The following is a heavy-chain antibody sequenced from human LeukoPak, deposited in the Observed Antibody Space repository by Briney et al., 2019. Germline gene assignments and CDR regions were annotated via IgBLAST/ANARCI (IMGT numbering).Heavy chain of an antibody. V-gene: IGHV3-43*02. J-gene: IGHJ4*01. CDR3: ARVRYDTSGYFVEGFDS. Sequence: GGSLRLSCAASGFNFADTAIHWVRQRPGKGLQWVSLITGRDSSTYYADSVKGRFTVSRDNSKKSTFLQMTSLRIEDTAFYYCARVRYDTSGYFVEGFDSWGHGTLATVSS. CDR2: ITGRDSST. D-gene: IGHD3-22*01. CDR1: GFNFADTA.